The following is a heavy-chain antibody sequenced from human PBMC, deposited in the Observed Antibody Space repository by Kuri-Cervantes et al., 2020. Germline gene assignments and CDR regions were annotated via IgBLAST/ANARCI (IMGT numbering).Heavy chain of an antibody. CDR3: AKGARGYCDSSDSLIGYYFDY. CDR1: GFTFDDYA. D-gene: IGHD3-22*01. Sequence: LSLTCAASGFTFDDYAMHWVRQAPGKGLEWVSGICWNSGSIGYADSVKGRFTISRDNAKNSLYLQMNSLRAEDTALYYCAKGARGYCDSSDSLIGYYFDYWGQGTLVTGSS. CDR2: ICWNSGSI. J-gene: IGHJ4*02. V-gene: IGHV3-9*01.